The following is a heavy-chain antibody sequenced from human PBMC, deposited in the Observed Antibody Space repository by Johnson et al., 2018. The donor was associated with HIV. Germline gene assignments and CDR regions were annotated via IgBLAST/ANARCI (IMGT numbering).Heavy chain of an antibody. CDR3: AKDLYHSSSWYLRLGGAFDI. D-gene: IGHD6-13*01. V-gene: IGHV3-11*04. CDR2: ISTSGSTL. Sequence: QVQLVESGGGLVKPGGSLRLSCAASGFTFSDYYMSWIRQAAGKGLEWLSYISTSGSTLYYADSVTGRFTISRDNDKNSLYLQMNSLRAEDTAIYYCAKDLYHSSSWYLRLGGAFDIWGQGTMVTVSS. J-gene: IGHJ3*02. CDR1: GFTFSDYY.